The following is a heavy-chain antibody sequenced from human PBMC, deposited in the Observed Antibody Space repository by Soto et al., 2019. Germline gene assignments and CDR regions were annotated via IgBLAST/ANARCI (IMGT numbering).Heavy chain of an antibody. CDR1: GFTFSGST. CDR2: IRSKANSYAT. CDR3: TRLVLGSVVY. V-gene: IGHV3-73*02. Sequence: EVQLVESGGGLVQPGGSLKLSCAASGFTFSGSTMHWVHQASGKGLEWVGRIRSKANSYATAYAASVKGRFTISRDDSKNTAYLQMNSLKTEDTAVYYCTRLVLGSVVYWGQGTLVTVSS. J-gene: IGHJ4*02. D-gene: IGHD2-15*01.